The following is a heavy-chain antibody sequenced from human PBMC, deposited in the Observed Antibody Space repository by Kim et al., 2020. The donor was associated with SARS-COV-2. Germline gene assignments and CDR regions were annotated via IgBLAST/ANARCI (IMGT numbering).Heavy chain of an antibody. Sequence: GGSLRLSCAASGFTFSSYAMSWVRQAPGKGLEWVSAISGSGGSTYYADSVKGRFTISRDNSKNMLYLQMNSLRAEDTAVYYCAKDQYYYDSSGYYARFDYWGQGTLVTVSS. J-gene: IGHJ4*02. V-gene: IGHV3-23*01. CDR3: AKDQYYYDSSGYYARFDY. CDR1: GFTFSSYA. CDR2: ISGSGGST. D-gene: IGHD3-22*01.